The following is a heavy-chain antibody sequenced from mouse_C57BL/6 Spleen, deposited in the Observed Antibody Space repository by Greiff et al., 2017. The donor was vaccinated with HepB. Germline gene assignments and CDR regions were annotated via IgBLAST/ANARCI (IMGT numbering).Heavy chain of an antibody. Sequence: QVQLQQPGAELARPGSSVKLSCKASGYTFTSYWMHWVKQRPIQGLEWIGNIDPSDSETHYNQKFKDKATLTVDKSSSTAYMQLSSLTSEDSAVYYCARENYYGSSFFAYWGQGTLVTVSA. J-gene: IGHJ3*01. CDR2: IDPSDSET. CDR3: ARENYYGSSFFAY. CDR1: GYTFTSYW. D-gene: IGHD1-1*01. V-gene: IGHV1-52*01.